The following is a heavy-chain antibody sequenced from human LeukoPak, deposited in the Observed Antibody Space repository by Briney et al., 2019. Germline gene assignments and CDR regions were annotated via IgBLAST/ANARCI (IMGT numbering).Heavy chain of an antibody. CDR3: AGYCSSTSCYTRWFDP. CDR2: IYYSGST. CDR1: GGSISSYY. V-gene: IGHV4-59*01. D-gene: IGHD2-2*01. J-gene: IGHJ5*02. Sequence: SETLSLTCTVSGGSISSYYWSWIRQPPGKGLEWIGYIYYSGSTNCNPSLKSRVTISVDTSKNQFSLKLSSVTAADTAVYYCAGYCSSTSCYTRWFDPWGQGTLVTVSS.